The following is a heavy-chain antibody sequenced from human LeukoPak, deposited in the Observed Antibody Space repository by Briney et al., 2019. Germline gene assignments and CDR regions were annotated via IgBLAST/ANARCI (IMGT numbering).Heavy chain of an antibody. Sequence: GGSLRLSSAVSGFTFSSFGMNWVRQAPGKGLEWVSYISSSSSTIYYADSVKGRFTISRDNAKNSLYLQMNSLRAEDTAVYYCARIPYYDFWSGFSRGYMDVWGKGTTVTVSS. D-gene: IGHD3-3*01. V-gene: IGHV3-48*01. CDR3: ARIPYYDFWSGFSRGYMDV. CDR1: GFTFSSFG. J-gene: IGHJ6*03. CDR2: ISSSSSTI.